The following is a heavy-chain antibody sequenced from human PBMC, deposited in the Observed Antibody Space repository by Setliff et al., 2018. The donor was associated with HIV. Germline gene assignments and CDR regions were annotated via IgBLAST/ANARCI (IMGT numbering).Heavy chain of an antibody. CDR2: INHSGST. D-gene: IGHD3-10*01. Sequence: NPSETLSLTCAVYGGSFSGYYWSWIRQPPGKGLEWIGEINHSGSTNYNPSLKSRVTISMDAPKNQFSLKLTSVTAADTAVYYCARDRYYGSGSYYNYFDYWGQGILVTVSS. CDR3: ARDRYYGSGSYYNYFDY. CDR1: GGSFSGYY. V-gene: IGHV4-34*01. J-gene: IGHJ4*02.